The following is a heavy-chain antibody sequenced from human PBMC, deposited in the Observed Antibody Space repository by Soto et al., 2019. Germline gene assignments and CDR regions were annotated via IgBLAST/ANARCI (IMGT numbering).Heavy chain of an antibody. CDR1: GGTFSSYA. J-gene: IGHJ4*02. V-gene: IGHV1-69*01. Sequence: QVQLVQSGAEVKKPGSSVKVSCKASGGTFSSYAISWVRQAPGQGLEWMGGIIPIFGTANYAQKFQGRVTITADESTSTAYMELSSLRSEDTAVYYCARDDRTMVRGVSIAAFDYWGQGTLVTVSS. D-gene: IGHD3-10*01. CDR3: ARDDRTMVRGVSIAAFDY. CDR2: IIPIFGTA.